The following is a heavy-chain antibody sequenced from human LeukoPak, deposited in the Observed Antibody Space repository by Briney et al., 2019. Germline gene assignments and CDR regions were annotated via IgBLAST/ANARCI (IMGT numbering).Heavy chain of an antibody. J-gene: IGHJ4*02. Sequence: PSETLSLTCTVSGGSISSGGYYWSWIRQHPGKGLEWIGYIYYSGSTYYNPSLKSRVTISVDTSKNQFSLKLSSVTATDTAVYYCASWGGGGYDYLNDYWGQGTLVTVSS. CDR1: GGSISSGGYY. CDR3: ASWGGGGYDYLNDY. D-gene: IGHD5-12*01. CDR2: IYYSGST. V-gene: IGHV4-31*03.